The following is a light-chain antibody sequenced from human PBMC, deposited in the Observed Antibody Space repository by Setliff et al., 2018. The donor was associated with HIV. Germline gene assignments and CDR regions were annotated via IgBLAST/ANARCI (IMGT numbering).Light chain of an antibody. CDR2: DVS. J-gene: IGLJ1*01. CDR3: SSYTSTSTLFV. Sequence: QSALTQPASVSGSPGQSTTISCTGTSSDVGGYNYVSWYQQHPGKAPKLRIYDVSNRPSGVSNRFSGSKSGNTASLTISGLQAEDEADYYCSSYTSTSTLFVFGTGTKV. CDR1: SSDVGGYNY. V-gene: IGLV2-14*03.